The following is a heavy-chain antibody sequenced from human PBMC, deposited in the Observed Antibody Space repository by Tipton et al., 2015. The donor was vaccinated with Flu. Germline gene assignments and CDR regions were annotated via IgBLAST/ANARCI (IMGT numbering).Heavy chain of an antibody. V-gene: IGHV4-39*07. Sequence: TLSLTCSVSGGSISSSNYFWVWVRQPPGEGLEWIGGLYHSGSSQFNPSLKSRLTLSVDTSKNQFSLKLSSVTAADTAIYYCTLYSTPWGWFDPWGQGTLVTVTS. CDR2: LYHSGSS. CDR1: GGSISSSNYF. D-gene: IGHD2/OR15-2a*01. CDR3: TLYSTPWGWFDP. J-gene: IGHJ5*02.